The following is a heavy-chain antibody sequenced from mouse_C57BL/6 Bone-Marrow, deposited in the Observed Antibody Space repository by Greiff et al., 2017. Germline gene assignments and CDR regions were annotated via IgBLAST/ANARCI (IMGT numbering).Heavy chain of an antibody. D-gene: IGHD1-1*01. V-gene: IGHV1-47*01. CDR3: ARGASITTVVASFPHWYFDV. Sequence: VQLQQSGAELVKPGASVKMSCKASGYTFTTYPIEWMKQNHGKSLEWIGNFHPYNDDTKYNEKFKGKATLTVEKSSSTVYLELSRLTSDDSAVXYCARGASITTVVASFPHWYFDVWGTGTTVTVSS. J-gene: IGHJ1*03. CDR2: FHPYNDDT. CDR1: GYTFTTYP.